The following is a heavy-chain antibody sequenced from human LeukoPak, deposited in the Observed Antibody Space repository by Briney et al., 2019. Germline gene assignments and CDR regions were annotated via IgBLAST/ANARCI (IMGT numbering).Heavy chain of an antibody. CDR2: IFYSGST. D-gene: IGHD3-9*01. CDR3: ARGTDILT. J-gene: IGHJ5*02. CDR1: GGSINSYY. Sequence: PSETLSLTCTVSGGSINSYYWSWIRQPPGKGLEWIGYIFYSGSTNYNPSLKSRVTMSVDRSKNQFSLKLSSVTAADTAVYYCARGTDILTWGQGTLVTVSS. V-gene: IGHV4-59*01.